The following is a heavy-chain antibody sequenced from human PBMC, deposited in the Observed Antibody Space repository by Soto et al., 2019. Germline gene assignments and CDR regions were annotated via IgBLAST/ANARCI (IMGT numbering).Heavy chain of an antibody. CDR2: INPYNGNT. Sequence: QVQLVQSEAEVKKPGASVKVSCKASGYTFTNYGIFWLRQAPGQGLEWMGWINPYNGNTYYAQKVQGRVTMTTDTYTSTAYMELMSLRTDDTAVYYCARVPTDNSGYYKYYFDYWGQGTLVTVSS. J-gene: IGHJ4*02. D-gene: IGHD3-22*01. CDR1: GYTFTNYG. CDR3: ARVPTDNSGYYKYYFDY. V-gene: IGHV1-18*04.